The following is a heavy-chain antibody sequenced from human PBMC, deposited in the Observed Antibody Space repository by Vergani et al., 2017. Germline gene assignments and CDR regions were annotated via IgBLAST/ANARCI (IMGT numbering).Heavy chain of an antibody. Sequence: QLQLQESGPGLVKPSETLSLTCTVSGGSISSSSYYWGWIRQPPGKGLEWIGSIHYSGSTYYNPSLKSRVTISVDTSKNQFSLKLSSVTAADTAVYYCARDLRYCSGGSCSNNWFDPWGQGTLVTVSS. CDR3: ARDLRYCSGGSCSNNWFDP. CDR1: GGSISSSSYY. D-gene: IGHD2-15*01. CDR2: IHYSGST. J-gene: IGHJ5*02. V-gene: IGHV4-39*07.